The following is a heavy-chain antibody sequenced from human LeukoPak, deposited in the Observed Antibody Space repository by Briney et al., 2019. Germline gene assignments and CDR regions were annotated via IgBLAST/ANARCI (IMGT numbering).Heavy chain of an antibody. J-gene: IGHJ6*03. CDR3: ARGRLGGELGYCSSTSCYLYYYYMDV. Sequence: SETLSLTCAVYGESFSGYYWSWIRQPPGKGLEWIGELNHSGSTKYNPSLKSRVTISVDTSKNQFSLKLSSVTAADTAAYYCARGRLGGELGYCSSTSCYLYYYYMDVWGKGTTVTISS. V-gene: IGHV4-34*01. CDR1: GESFSGYY. CDR2: LNHSGST. D-gene: IGHD2-2*01.